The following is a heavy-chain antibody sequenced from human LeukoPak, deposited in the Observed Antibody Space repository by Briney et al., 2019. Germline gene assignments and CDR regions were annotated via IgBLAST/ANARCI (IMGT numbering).Heavy chain of an antibody. J-gene: IGHJ4*02. Sequence: ASVKVSCKASGYTFTSYYMHWVRQAPGQGLEWMGIINPSGGSTSYAQKFQGRVTMTRDMSTSTVYMELSSLRSEDTAVYYCARDRDFWSGYPSLVFDYWGQGTLVTVSS. CDR3: ARDRDFWSGYPSLVFDY. CDR1: GYTFTSYY. V-gene: IGHV1-46*01. CDR2: INPSGGST. D-gene: IGHD3-3*01.